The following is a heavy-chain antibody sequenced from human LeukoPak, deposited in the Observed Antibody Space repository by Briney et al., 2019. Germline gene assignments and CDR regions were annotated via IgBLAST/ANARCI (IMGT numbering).Heavy chain of an antibody. Sequence: PGGSLRLSCAASGFTFSSYSRNWVRQAPGKGLEWFSSISSSSSYIYYADSVKGRFTISRDNAKNSLYLQMNSLRAEDTAVYYCARFYYYDSSGYLYWGQGTLVTVSS. CDR1: GFTFSSYS. V-gene: IGHV3-21*01. CDR3: ARFYYYDSSGYLY. J-gene: IGHJ4*02. D-gene: IGHD3-22*01. CDR2: ISSSSSYI.